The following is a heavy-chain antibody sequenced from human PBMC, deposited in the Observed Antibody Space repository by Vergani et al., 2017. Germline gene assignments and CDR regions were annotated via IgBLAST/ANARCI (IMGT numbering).Heavy chain of an antibody. J-gene: IGHJ4*02. V-gene: IGHV2-5*01. Sequence: QITLKESGPTLVKPTQTLTLTCTVSGFSVSSSGVGVAWIRQPPGKALECLAIIYWNDDKLYSPSLMGRHTIAKDTSRNQVVLTMTNMDPVDTATYYCAQRDIFDDNYEYFDYWGPGTLVTVSS. CDR1: GFSVSSSGVG. CDR2: IYWNDDK. D-gene: IGHD4-11*01. CDR3: AQRDIFDDNYEYFDY.